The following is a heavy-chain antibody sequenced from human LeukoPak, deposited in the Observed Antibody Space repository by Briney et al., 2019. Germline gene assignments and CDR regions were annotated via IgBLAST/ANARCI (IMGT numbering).Heavy chain of an antibody. Sequence: PSETLSLTCSVSGGSISGYYWNWIRQPPGKGLEWIGYINYSGSTDYNPSLKSRVTISVDTSKNQFSLNLSSVTAADTAVYFCARAGIVLGAEFDYWGQGTLVTVS. CDR1: GGSISGYY. J-gene: IGHJ4*02. CDR2: INYSGST. V-gene: IGHV4-59*01. D-gene: IGHD2-8*02. CDR3: ARAGIVLGAEFDY.